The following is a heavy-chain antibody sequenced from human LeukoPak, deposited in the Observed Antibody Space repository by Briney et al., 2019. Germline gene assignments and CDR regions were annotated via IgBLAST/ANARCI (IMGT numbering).Heavy chain of an antibody. V-gene: IGHV3-23*01. CDR2: FSGSGGRT. CDR3: AKSEYYYDSGSYVTLGDY. CDR1: GFTFSNYG. D-gene: IGHD3-10*01. J-gene: IGHJ4*02. Sequence: GGSLRLSWLASGFTFSNYGVSWVRQAPRKVLEWVSAFSGSGGRTYYAESVKGRFTISRDNSKNTLYLHMSSLRAEDTAVYYCAKSEYYYDSGSYVTLGDYWGQGTLVTVSS.